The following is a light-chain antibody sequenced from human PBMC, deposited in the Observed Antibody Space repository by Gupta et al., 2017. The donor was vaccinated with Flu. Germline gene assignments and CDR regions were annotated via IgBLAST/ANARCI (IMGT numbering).Light chain of an antibody. CDR1: QSISTW. V-gene: IGKV1-5*03. Sequence: DIQVTQSPSTLSASVGDRVTITCRASQSISTWLAWFQQKPGKAPKVLIFKASSLESGVPSRFSGSGSGTEFTLTISSLQPDDFATYYCQQDNTYTWTFGQGTKVEIK. CDR3: QQDNTYTWT. CDR2: KAS. J-gene: IGKJ1*01.